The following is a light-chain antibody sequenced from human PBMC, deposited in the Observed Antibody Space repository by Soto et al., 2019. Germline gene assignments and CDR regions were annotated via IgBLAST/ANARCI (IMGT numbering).Light chain of an antibody. CDR2: AAS. V-gene: IGKV1-39*01. CDR3: QQANSFPVT. Sequence: DVPITQSPSSLSAYVGDRVTITCRASQSIGKYLSWFQQTPGNAPKLLIYAASGLQSGVPTRFSGSGSGTDFTLTISSVQPEDFATYYCQQANSFPVTFGQGRLPEI. J-gene: IGKJ5*01. CDR1: QSIGKY.